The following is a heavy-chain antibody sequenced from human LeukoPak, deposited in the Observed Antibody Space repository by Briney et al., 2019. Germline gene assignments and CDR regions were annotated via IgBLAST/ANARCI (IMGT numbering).Heavy chain of an antibody. D-gene: IGHD6-19*01. J-gene: IGHJ4*02. Sequence: SQTLSLTCVVSGDSVSSKNGAWNWIRRSPSRGLEWLGRTYYRSKWYNDYSESMEGRMTISQETSKNQYSLHLNSVTPDDTAVYYCARDFGTTGWHTFDYWGQGTLVTVSS. V-gene: IGHV6-1*01. CDR1: GDSVSSKNGA. CDR2: TYYRSKWYN. CDR3: ARDFGTTGWHTFDY.